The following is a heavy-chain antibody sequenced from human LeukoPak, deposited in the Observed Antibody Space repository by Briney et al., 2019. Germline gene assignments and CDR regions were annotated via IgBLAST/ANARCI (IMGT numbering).Heavy chain of an antibody. CDR3: ARVLQEYYYGSSPL. J-gene: IGHJ4*02. CDR1: GFTFSSYE. V-gene: IGHV3-48*03. D-gene: IGHD3-10*01. Sequence: GGSLRLSCAASGFTFSSYEMNWVRQAPGKGLEWVSYISSSGSTIYYADSVKGRFTISRDNAKNSLYLQMNSLRAEDTAVYYCARVLQEYYYGSSPLWGQGTLVTVSS. CDR2: ISSSGSTI.